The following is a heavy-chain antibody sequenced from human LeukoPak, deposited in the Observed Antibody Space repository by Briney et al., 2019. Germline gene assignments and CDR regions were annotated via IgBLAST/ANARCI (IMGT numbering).Heavy chain of an antibody. CDR3: ARLRTMVRGLYNWFDP. Sequence: PSETLSLTCTVSGASLSSGSYYWSWIRQPAGKGLEWIGRIYPSGSTNYNPSLKSRVTISVDTSKNQFSLKLSSVTAADTAVYYCARLRTMVRGLYNWFDPWGQGTLVTVSS. D-gene: IGHD3-10*01. CDR2: IYPSGST. J-gene: IGHJ5*02. V-gene: IGHV4-61*02. CDR1: GASLSSGSYY.